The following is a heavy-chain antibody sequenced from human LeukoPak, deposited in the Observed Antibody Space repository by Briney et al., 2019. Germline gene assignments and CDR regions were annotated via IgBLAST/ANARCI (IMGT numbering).Heavy chain of an antibody. Sequence: GRSLRLSCAASGFTLSSYAMHWVRQAPGKGLEWVAVISYDGSNKYYADSVKGRFTISRDNSKNTLYLQMNSLRAEDTAVYYCARPAFDAFDIWGQGTMVTVSS. CDR1: GFTLSSYA. CDR3: ARPAFDAFDI. J-gene: IGHJ3*02. CDR2: ISYDGSNK. V-gene: IGHV3-30-3*01.